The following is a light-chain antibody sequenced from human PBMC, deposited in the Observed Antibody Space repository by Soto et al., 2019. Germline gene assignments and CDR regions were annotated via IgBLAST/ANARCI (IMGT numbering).Light chain of an antibody. CDR3: GTWDSSLSAGV. CDR1: SSNIGDHD. CDR2: END. V-gene: IGLV1-51*02. J-gene: IGLJ3*02. Sequence: QSVLTQPPSVSAAPGQKVTISCSGSSSNIGDHDVSWYKQLPGTAPKLLMSENDKRPSGIPDRFSGSKSGTSATLGITGLQTGDEADYYCGTWDSSLSAGVFGGGTKVTVL.